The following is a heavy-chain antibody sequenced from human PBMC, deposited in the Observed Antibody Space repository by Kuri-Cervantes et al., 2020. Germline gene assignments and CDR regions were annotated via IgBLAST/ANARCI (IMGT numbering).Heavy chain of an antibody. CDR3: ARAESTGMDV. Sequence: SETLSLTCTVSGGPISSYYWSWIRQPPGKGLEWIGYIYYSGSTNYNPSLKSRVTISVDTSKNQFSLKLSSVTAADTAVYYCARAESTGMDVWGQGTTVTVSS. CDR2: IYYSGST. J-gene: IGHJ6*02. V-gene: IGHV4-59*01. CDR1: GGPISSYY.